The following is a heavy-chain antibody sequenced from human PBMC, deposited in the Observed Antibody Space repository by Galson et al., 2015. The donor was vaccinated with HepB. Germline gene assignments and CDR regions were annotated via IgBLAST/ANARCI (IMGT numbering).Heavy chain of an antibody. V-gene: IGHV3-21*01. CDR2: ISSSSSYI. CDR3: ARGSYDFWSGPGGDV. J-gene: IGHJ6*04. Sequence: SLRLSCAASGFTFSSYSMNWVRQAPGKGLEWVSSISSSSSYIYYADSVKGRFTISRDNAKNSLYLQMNSLRAEDTAVYYCARGSYDFWSGPGGDVWGKGTTVTVSS. D-gene: IGHD3-3*01. CDR1: GFTFSSYS.